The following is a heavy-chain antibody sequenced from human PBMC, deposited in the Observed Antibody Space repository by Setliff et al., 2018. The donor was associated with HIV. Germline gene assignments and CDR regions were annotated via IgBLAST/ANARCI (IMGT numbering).Heavy chain of an antibody. CDR2: ISSDGSDK. CDR1: GFAFRNYI. V-gene: IGHV3-30*01. CDR3: SRHLVYCSTTNSF. J-gene: IGHJ4*02. D-gene: IGHD2-2*01. Sequence: SCAASGFAFRNYIFHWVRQAPGKGLEWVAIISSDGSDKNYADYVKGRFTVSRDNSKNTLYLQMNSLRGEDTAVYYCSRHLVYCSTTNSFWGQGTPVTVSS.